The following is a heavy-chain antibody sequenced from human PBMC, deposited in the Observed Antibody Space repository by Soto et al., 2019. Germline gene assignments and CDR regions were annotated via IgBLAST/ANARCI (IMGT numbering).Heavy chain of an antibody. CDR3: AKDPNYGDYVGYFDY. Sequence: QVQLVESVGGVVQPGRSLRLSCAASGFTFSSYGMHWVRQAPGKGLEWVAVISYDGSNKYYADSVKGRFTISRDNSKNTLYLQMNSLRAEDTAVYYCAKDPNYGDYVGYFDYWGQGTLVTVSS. CDR1: GFTFSSYG. J-gene: IGHJ4*02. V-gene: IGHV3-30*18. CDR2: ISYDGSNK. D-gene: IGHD4-17*01.